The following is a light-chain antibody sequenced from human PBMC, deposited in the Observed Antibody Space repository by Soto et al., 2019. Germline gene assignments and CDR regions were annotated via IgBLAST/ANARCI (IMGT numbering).Light chain of an antibody. V-gene: IGKV3-15*01. CDR2: GSS. CDR3: QQYNNWPPWT. Sequence: EIVMTQSPATLSVSPGERATLSCRASQSVSSNLAWYQQKPGKAPRLLIYGSSTRATGIPARFSGSGSWTEFTLTISSLQSEDFAVYYCQQYNNWPPWTFDQGTKVEIK. J-gene: IGKJ1*01. CDR1: QSVSSN.